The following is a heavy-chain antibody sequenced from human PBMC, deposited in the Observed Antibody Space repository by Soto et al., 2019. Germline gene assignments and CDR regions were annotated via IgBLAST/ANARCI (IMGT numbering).Heavy chain of an antibody. Sequence: VQLVESGGGLVQPGGSLRLSCAASGFTFRKHWMHWVRQVPGKGLVWVSRINRDGTSTNYADSVKGRFTISRDNAENKLYLQMNSLRVEDTAVFYCAEWTKGHDSALDSWGQGTLVTVSS. CDR3: AEWTKGHDSALDS. CDR2: INRDGTST. CDR1: GFTFRKHW. J-gene: IGHJ4*02. V-gene: IGHV3-74*01. D-gene: IGHD3-10*01.